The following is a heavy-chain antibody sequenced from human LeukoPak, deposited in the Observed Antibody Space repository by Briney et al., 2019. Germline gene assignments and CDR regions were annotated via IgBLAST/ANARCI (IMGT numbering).Heavy chain of an antibody. CDR2: IYYSGST. D-gene: IGHD6-13*01. J-gene: IGHJ4*02. CDR3: ARWSIAAALGY. Sequence: SETLSLTCTVSGGSINSYYWNWIRQPPGKGLEWIGYIYYSGSTNYNPSLKSRVTISVDTSKNQFSLKLSSVTAADTAVYYCARWSIAAALGYWGQGTLVTVSS. V-gene: IGHV4-59*08. CDR1: GGSINSYY.